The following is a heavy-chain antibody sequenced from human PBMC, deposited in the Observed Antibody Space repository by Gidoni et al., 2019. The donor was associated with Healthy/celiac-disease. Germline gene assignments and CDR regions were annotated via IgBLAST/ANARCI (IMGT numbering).Heavy chain of an antibody. CDR1: SVSNAW. CDR3: TTGLVVVPLRFDP. V-gene: IGHV3-15*07. J-gene: IGHJ5*02. CDR2: IKSKTDGGTT. Sequence: SVSNAWMNWVRQAPGKGLEWVGRIKSKTDGGTTDYAAPVKGRFTISRDDSKNTLYLQMNSLKTEDTAVYYCTTGLVVVPLRFDPWGQGTLVTVSS. D-gene: IGHD2-2*01.